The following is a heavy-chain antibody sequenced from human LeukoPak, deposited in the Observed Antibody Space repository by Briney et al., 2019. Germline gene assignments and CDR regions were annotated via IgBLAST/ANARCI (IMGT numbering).Heavy chain of an antibody. CDR1: GYSFTNYG. CDR2: ISAFSGNI. D-gene: IGHD3-22*01. V-gene: IGHV1-18*01. CDR3: ARARSYYDNTGHYKMDV. Sequence: ASVKVSCKASGYSFTNYGISWVRQAPGQGLEWVGWISAFSGNINYAQNVQGRVAMTTDTSTSTAYMELRSLRSEDAAVYYCARARSYYDNTGHYKMDVWGQGTTVTVSS. J-gene: IGHJ6*02.